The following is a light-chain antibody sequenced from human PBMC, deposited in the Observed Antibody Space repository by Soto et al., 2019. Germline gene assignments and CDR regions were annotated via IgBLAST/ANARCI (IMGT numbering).Light chain of an antibody. CDR2: EVS. J-gene: IGLJ1*01. V-gene: IGLV2-14*01. CDR3: SSFTSRSTQV. Sequence: QSVLTQPASVSGSPGQSITISCTGTSSDVGGYNYVSWYQQHPGKVPKLMIYEVSNRPSGVVNRFSGSKSGNTASLTISGLQAEDEADYYCSSFTSRSTQVLGTGTKLTVL. CDR1: SSDVGGYNY.